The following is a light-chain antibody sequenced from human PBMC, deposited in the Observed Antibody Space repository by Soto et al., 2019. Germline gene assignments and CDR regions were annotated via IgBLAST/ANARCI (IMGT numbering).Light chain of an antibody. CDR1: QSISSY. J-gene: IGKJ1*01. CDR2: AAS. Sequence: DIQMTQSPSSLSASVGDRVTITCRAGQSISSYLNWYQQKPGKAPKLLIYAASSLQSGVPSRFSGSGSGTDFTLTISSLQPEDFATYYCQQSYSTPQGTFGQGTKVDIK. V-gene: IGKV1-39*01. CDR3: QQSYSTPQGT.